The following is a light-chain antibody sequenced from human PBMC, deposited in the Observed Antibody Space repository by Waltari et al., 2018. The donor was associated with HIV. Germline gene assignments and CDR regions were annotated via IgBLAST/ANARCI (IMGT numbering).Light chain of an antibody. J-gene: IGLJ3*02. V-gene: IGLV1-44*01. CDR2: SNN. Sequence: QSVLTQPPSASGTPGQRVTISCSGRSSNLGSNYVYWYQQLPGTAPKLLIYSNNQRPSGVPDRSSGSKSGTSASLAISGLQSVDEADYYCAAWDDSLNAWVFGGGTKLTVL. CDR1: SSNLGSNY. CDR3: AAWDDSLNAWV.